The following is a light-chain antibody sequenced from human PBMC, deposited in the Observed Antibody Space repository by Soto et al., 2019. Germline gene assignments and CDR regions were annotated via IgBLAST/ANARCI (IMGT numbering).Light chain of an antibody. J-gene: IGKJ5*01. CDR2: DAS. CDR1: QNINNY. CDR3: QQLNSYPQT. V-gene: IGKV1-33*01. Sequence: DIQMTQSPSSLSASVGDRVTITCQASQNINNYLNWYQQKPGRAPKLLIYDASNLEAGVPSRFSGSGSGPDFTLTISSLQPEDSATYFCQQLNSYPQTFGQGTRLETK.